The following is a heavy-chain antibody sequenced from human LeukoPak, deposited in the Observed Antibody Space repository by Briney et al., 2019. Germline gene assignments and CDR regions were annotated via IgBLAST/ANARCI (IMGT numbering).Heavy chain of an antibody. D-gene: IGHD2-2*01. CDR1: GGTFISYA. V-gene: IGHV1-69*13. CDR3: ARAGVPATATGHYFDY. J-gene: IGHJ4*02. Sequence: SVKVSCKASGGTFISYAISWVRQAPGQGLEWMGGIIPIFGTANYAQKFQGRVTITADESTSIAYMELSSLRSEDTAVYYCARAGVPATATGHYFDYWGQGTLVTVSS. CDR2: IIPIFGTA.